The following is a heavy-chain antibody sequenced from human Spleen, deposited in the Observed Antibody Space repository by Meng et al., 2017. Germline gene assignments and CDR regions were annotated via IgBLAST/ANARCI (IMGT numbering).Heavy chain of an antibody. CDR3: ARDPHTTGTYDL. CDR1: GDAVTSGNYY. CDR2: IYYTGST. J-gene: IGHJ5*02. Sequence: HVAPQASGPGLVRPSETLSLTCTVSGDAVTSGNYYWSWIRQPPGKGPEWIGYIYYTGSTNYNPSLKSRLTMSIDTSKNRFSLKLTSVTAADTAVYYCARDPHTTGTYDLWGQGTLVTVSS. V-gene: IGHV4-61*03. D-gene: IGHD1-1*01.